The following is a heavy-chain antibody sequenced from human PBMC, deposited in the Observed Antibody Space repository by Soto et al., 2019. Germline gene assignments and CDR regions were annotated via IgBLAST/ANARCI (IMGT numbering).Heavy chain of an antibody. Sequence: QVQLVQAGPEVKKPGASVKVSCKTSGYTFTSYGISWVRQAPGQGLEWMGWISTDKGKTNYAQKFQGRVTMTTDTTTSTANMELRSLRSDDTAGYYCATRSPAFDVWGQGTMVTVSS. CDR2: ISTDKGKT. CDR1: GYTFTSYG. J-gene: IGHJ4*02. CDR3: ATRSPAFDV. V-gene: IGHV1-18*01.